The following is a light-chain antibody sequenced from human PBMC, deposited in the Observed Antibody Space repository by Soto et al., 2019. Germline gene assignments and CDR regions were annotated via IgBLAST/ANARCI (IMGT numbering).Light chain of an antibody. J-gene: IGLJ3*02. CDR2: EVS. CDR1: SSDVGDFNY. Sequence: QSALTQPPSASGSPGQSVTISCTGTSSDVGDFNYVSWYQQHPGKAPKLMIYEVSKRPSGVPDRFSGSKSGNTASLTVSGLQAEDEADYCCSSYAGNNILMFGGGTKVTVL. CDR3: SSYAGNNILM. V-gene: IGLV2-8*01.